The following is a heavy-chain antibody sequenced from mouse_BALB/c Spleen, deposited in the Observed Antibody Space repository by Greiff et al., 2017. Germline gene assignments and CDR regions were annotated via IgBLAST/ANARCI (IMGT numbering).Heavy chain of an antibody. D-gene: IGHD1-1*01. CDR3: ASPYGSSSLYFDY. V-gene: IGHV1-4*02. CDR1: GYTFTSYT. CDR2: INPSSGYT. Sequence: LQESAAELARPGASVKMSCKASGYTFTSYTMHWVKQRPGQGLEWIGYINPSSGYTEYNQKFKDKTTLTADKSSSTAYMQLSSLTSEDSAVYYCASPYGSSSLYFDYWGQGTTRTVSS. J-gene: IGHJ2*01.